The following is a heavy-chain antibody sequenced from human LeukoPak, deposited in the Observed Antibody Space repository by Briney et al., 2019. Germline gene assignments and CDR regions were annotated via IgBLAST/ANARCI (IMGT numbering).Heavy chain of an antibody. CDR3: ARVRDRSSYFYDLDY. Sequence: SETLSLTCTVSSGSISSYYWSWIRQPPGKGLEWIGCIHYSGSTNYNPSLKSRVTISVDTSKNQFSLKLSSVTAADTAVYCCARVRDRSSYFYDLDYWGQGTLVTVSS. CDR2: IHYSGST. J-gene: IGHJ4*02. D-gene: IGHD3-22*01. CDR1: SGSISSYY. V-gene: IGHV4-59*01.